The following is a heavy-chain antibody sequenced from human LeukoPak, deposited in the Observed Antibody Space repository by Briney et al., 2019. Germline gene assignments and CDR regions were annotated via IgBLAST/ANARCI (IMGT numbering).Heavy chain of an antibody. Sequence: SETLSLTCTVSGGSIISSGYYWGWIRRPPGKGLEWIGSIYYSGSTYYNPSLESRVTISVDLSENQFSLKLSSVTAADTAVYYCARPGNLGWLFSFDYWGRGMLVTVST. D-gene: IGHD3-3*01. CDR3: ARPGNLGWLFSFDY. V-gene: IGHV4-39*01. J-gene: IGHJ4*02. CDR2: IYYSGST. CDR1: GGSIISSGYY.